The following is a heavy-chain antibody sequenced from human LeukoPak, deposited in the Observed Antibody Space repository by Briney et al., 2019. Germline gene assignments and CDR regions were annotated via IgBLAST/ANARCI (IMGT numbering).Heavy chain of an antibody. J-gene: IGHJ4*02. CDR1: GGSISSYY. Sequence: PSETLSLTCTVSGGSISSYYWSWIRQPPGKGLEWIGYIYYSGSTNYNPSLKSRVTVSVDTSKNLFSLKVNSVTAEDTAVYYCARASSSGWIYFDYWGQGTLVTVSS. V-gene: IGHV4-59*01. D-gene: IGHD6-19*01. CDR3: ARASSSGWIYFDY. CDR2: IYYSGST.